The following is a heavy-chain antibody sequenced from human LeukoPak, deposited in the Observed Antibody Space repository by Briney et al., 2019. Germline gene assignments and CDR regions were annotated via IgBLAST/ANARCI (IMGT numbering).Heavy chain of an antibody. V-gene: IGHV3-48*01. CDR3: ARDDYDSSGYYIQH. Sequence: PGGSLRLSCAASGFTFSSYNMNWVRQAPGKGLEWVSYISSSSSSIYYADSVKGRFTISRDNAKNSLYLQMNSLRAEDTAVYYCARDDYDSSGYYIQHWGQGTLVTVSS. CDR1: GFTFSSYN. J-gene: IGHJ1*01. CDR2: ISSSSSSI. D-gene: IGHD3-22*01.